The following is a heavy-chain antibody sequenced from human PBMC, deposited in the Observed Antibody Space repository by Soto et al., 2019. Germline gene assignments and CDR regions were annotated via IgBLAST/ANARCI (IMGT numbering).Heavy chain of an antibody. J-gene: IGHJ4*02. CDR2: ISSSSSYI. CDR1: RFTFSSYS. D-gene: IGHD2-15*01. V-gene: IGHV3-21*01. Sequence: EVQLVESGGGLVKPGGSLRLSCAASRFTFSSYSMNWVRQAPGKGLEWVSSISSSSSYIYYADSVKGRFTISRDNAKNSLYLQMNSLRAEDTAVYYCARDREPVVVVAAADYWGQGTLVTVSS. CDR3: ARDREPVVVVAAADY.